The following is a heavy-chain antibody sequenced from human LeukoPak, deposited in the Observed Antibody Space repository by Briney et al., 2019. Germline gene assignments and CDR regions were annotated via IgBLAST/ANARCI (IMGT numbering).Heavy chain of an antibody. D-gene: IGHD2-2*01. CDR3: ARDRTVYCSSSTCAIDY. CDR1: GFTFSSYW. J-gene: IGHJ4*02. V-gene: IGHV3-7*01. CDR2: IKQDGSEK. Sequence: PGGSLRLSCVASGFTFSSYWMTWVRQAPGKGLEWVANIKQDGSEKYYVDSVKGRFTISRDNAKNSLYLQMNSLRAEDTAVYYCARDRTVYCSSSTCAIDYWGQGTLVTVSS.